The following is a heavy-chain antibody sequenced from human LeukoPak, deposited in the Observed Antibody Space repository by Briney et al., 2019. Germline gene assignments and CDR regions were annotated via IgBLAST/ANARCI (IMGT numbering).Heavy chain of an antibody. CDR3: ARGPPNWGYDY. D-gene: IGHD7-27*01. CDR1: GYTFSSYG. Sequence: ASVKVSCKASGYTFSSYGISWVRQAPGQGLQWMGWISAYNGNTNYAQKFQGRVTMTTDTSTNTAYMELRSLRSDDTATYYCARGPPNWGYDYWGPGTLVTVSS. CDR2: ISAYNGNT. J-gene: IGHJ4*02. V-gene: IGHV1-18*01.